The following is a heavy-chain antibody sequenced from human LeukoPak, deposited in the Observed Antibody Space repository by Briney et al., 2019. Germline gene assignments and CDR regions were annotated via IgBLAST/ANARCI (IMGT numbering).Heavy chain of an antibody. Sequence: GASVKVSCKASGYSFSNYGISWVRQAPGQGLEWMGWISGYNGNTNYAQKFQGRVTMTTDTSTSTAYMELRSLRSDGTAVYYCARDCGYQCLFDYWGQGTLVTVSS. CDR1: GYSFSNYG. CDR2: ISGYNGNT. V-gene: IGHV1-18*01. J-gene: IGHJ4*02. CDR3: ARDCGYQCLFDY. D-gene: IGHD5-12*01.